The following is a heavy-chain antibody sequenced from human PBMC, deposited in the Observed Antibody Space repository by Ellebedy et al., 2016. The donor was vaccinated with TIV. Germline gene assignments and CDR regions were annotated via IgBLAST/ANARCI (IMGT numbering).Heavy chain of an antibody. CDR1: GFTFSSYA. V-gene: IGHV3-23*01. CDR2: ISGSGGST. D-gene: IGHD3-22*01. Sequence: GESLKISCSASGFTFSSYAMSWVRQAPGKGLEWVSGISGSGGSTYYADSVKGRFTISRDNSKNTLYLQMNSLRVEDTAVYYCARDKSRTMIALDYWGQGTLVTVSS. CDR3: ARDKSRTMIALDY. J-gene: IGHJ4*02.